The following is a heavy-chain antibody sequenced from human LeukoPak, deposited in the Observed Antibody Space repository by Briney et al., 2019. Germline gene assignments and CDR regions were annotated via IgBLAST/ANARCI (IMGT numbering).Heavy chain of an antibody. Sequence: GASVKVSCKASGYTFTSYYMHWVRQAPGQGLEWMGIINPSGGSTSYAQKFQGRVTMTRDTSTSTVYMELSSLRSEDTAVYYCARDLSARAPYYYDSSGYYLGFGYYYCGMDVWGQGTTVTVSS. CDR2: INPSGGST. CDR3: ARDLSARAPYYYDSSGYYLGFGYYYCGMDV. J-gene: IGHJ6*02. V-gene: IGHV1-46*01. CDR1: GYTFTSYY. D-gene: IGHD3-22*01.